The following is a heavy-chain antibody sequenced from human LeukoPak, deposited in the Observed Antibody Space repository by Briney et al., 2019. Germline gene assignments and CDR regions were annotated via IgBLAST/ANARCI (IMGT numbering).Heavy chain of an antibody. CDR2: ISSSGSTK. CDR1: AFIFSGHW. J-gene: IGHJ4*02. Sequence: GGSLRLSCEGSAFIFSGHWMNWVRQTPGKGLEWVSYISSSGSTKYYADSVKGRFTISRDNARNSLYLQMNSLRAEDTAVYFCARGGLSIMGYWGQGTLVTVSS. V-gene: IGHV3-48*01. CDR3: ARGGLSIMGY. D-gene: IGHD2/OR15-2a*01.